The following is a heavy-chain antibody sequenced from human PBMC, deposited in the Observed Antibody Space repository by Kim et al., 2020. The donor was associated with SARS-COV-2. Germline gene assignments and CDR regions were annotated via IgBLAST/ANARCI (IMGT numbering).Heavy chain of an antibody. J-gene: IGHJ4*02. V-gene: IGHV4-61*02. D-gene: IGHD1-26*01. CDR3: ARAQYSGSYYYFDY. CDR2: IYTSGST. Sequence: SETLSLTCTVSGGSISSGSYYWSWIRQPAGKGLEWIGRIYTSGSTNYNPSLKSRVTISVDTSKNQFSLKLSSVTAADTAVYYCARAQYSGSYYYFDYWGQGTLVTVSS. CDR1: GGSISSGSYY.